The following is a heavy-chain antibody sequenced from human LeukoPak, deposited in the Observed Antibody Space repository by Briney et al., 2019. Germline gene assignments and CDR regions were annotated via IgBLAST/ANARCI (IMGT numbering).Heavy chain of an antibody. CDR3: ARGRIPSAENWFDP. Sequence: SETLSLTCAVYGGSFSGYYWSWIRQPPGKGLEWIGEINHSGSTNYNPSLKSRVTISIDTSKNQFSLKLSSVTAADTAVYYCARGRIPSAENWFDPWGQGTLVTVSS. CDR2: INHSGST. J-gene: IGHJ5*02. CDR1: GGSFSGYY. V-gene: IGHV4-34*01. D-gene: IGHD2-21*01.